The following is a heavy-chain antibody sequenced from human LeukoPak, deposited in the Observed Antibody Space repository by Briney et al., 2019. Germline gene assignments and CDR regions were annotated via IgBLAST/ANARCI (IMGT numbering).Heavy chain of an antibody. D-gene: IGHD2-15*01. CDR1: GGSISSYY. CDR2: IYYSGST. J-gene: IGHJ5*02. Sequence: SETLSLTCTVSGGSISSYYWSWVRHPPGKGLEWVEYIYYSGSTNYNPSLKSRVTISVDTSKNQFSLKLSSVTTADTAVYYCARVRRGYCSGGSCYRWFDPWGERTLVTVSS. CDR3: ARVRRGYCSGGSCYRWFDP. V-gene: IGHV4-59*01.